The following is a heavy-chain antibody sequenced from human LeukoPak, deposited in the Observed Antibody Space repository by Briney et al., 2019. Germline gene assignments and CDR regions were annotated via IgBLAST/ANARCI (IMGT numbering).Heavy chain of an antibody. CDR2: ISYDGSNK. CDR1: GFTFSSYA. J-gene: IGHJ4*01. CDR3: ASRDQAAAGTDY. D-gene: IGHD6-13*01. Sequence: GGSLRLSCAASGFTFSSYAIHWVRQAPGKGLEWVAVISYDGSNKYYADSVKGRFTISRDNSKNTLYLQMNSLRAEDTAVYYCASRDQAAAGTDYWGHGTLVTVSS. V-gene: IGHV3-30-3*01.